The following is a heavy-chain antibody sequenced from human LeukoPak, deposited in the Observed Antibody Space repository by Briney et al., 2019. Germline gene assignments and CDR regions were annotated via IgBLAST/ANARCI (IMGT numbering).Heavy chain of an antibody. D-gene: IGHD2-15*01. CDR3: ARESYCSGGNCYSGAGDY. Sequence: ASVKVSCKASGYTFSNYGITWVRQAPGQGLEGMEWISAHNGNTKYAQNLQGRVTMTTDTSTSTAYMELRRLTSDDTAVYYCARESYCSGGNCYSGAGDYWGQGTLVSVSS. V-gene: IGHV1-18*01. J-gene: IGHJ4*02. CDR2: ISAHNGNT. CDR1: GYTFSNYG.